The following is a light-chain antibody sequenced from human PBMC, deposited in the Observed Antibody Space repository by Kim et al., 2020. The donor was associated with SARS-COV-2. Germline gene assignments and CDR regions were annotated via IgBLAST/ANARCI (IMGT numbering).Light chain of an antibody. J-gene: IGLJ1*01. CDR2: DVS. CDR1: GSDIGGYNY. V-gene: IGLV2-14*03. Sequence: GQSLTVSRAETGSDIGGYNYVSWYQQYPGKAPKLIIYDVSDRPSEVSWRFSGSKSGNTASLTISGLQAEDEADYYCTSYTGSSTRVFGTGTKVTVL. CDR3: TSYTGSSTRV.